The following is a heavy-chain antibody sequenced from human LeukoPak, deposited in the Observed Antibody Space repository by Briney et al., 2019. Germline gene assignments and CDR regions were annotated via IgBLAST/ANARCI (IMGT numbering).Heavy chain of an antibody. D-gene: IGHD3-22*01. CDR2: IKQDGSEK. V-gene: IGHV3-7*01. CDR1: GFTFSSYW. Sequence: GGSLRLSCAASGFTFSSYWMSWVRQAPGKGLEWVANIKQDGSEKYYVDSVKGRFTISRDNAKNSLYLQMNSLRAEDTAVYYCARRPNYYDSSGYYYNWFDPWGQGTLVTVSS. J-gene: IGHJ5*02. CDR3: ARRPNYYDSSGYYYNWFDP.